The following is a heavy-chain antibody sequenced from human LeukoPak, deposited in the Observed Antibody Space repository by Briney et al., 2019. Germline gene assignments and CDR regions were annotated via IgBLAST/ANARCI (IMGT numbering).Heavy chain of an antibody. D-gene: IGHD3-22*01. CDR1: GGTFSSYA. CDR2: ISAYNGNT. V-gene: IGHV1-18*01. J-gene: IGHJ4*02. CDR3: ARVYYDSSGYFLYYFDY. Sequence: ASVKVSCKASGGTFSSYAISWVRQAPGQGLEWMGWISAYNGNTNYAQKLQGRVTMTTDTSTSTAYMELRSLRSDDTAVYYCARVYYDSSGYFLYYFDYWGQGTLVTVSS.